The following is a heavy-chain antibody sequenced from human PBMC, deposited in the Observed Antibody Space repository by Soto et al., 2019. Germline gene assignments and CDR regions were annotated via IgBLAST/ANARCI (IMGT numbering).Heavy chain of an antibody. J-gene: IGHJ6*03. Sequence: QVQLVESGGGVVQPGRSLRLSCAASGFTFSSYGMHWVRQAPGKGLEWVAVISYDGSNKYYADSVKGRFTISRDNYKNTLYLQMNSLRADDTAVYYCEKDPRRAAAGTFYDYYYYVDVWGKGTTVTVSS. CDR1: GFTFSSYG. CDR3: EKDPRRAAAGTFYDYYYYVDV. CDR2: ISYDGSNK. D-gene: IGHD6-13*01. V-gene: IGHV3-30*18.